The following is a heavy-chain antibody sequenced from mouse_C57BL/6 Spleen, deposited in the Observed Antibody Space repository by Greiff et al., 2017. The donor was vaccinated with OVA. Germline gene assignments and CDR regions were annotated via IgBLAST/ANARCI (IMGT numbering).Heavy chain of an antibody. J-gene: IGHJ1*03. Sequence: EVKLMESGPGLVKPSQSLSLTCSVTGYSITSGYYWNWIRQFPGNKLEWMGYISYDGSNNYNPSLKNRISITRDTSKNQFFLKLNSVTTEDTATYYCARDGYGSSYWYFDVWGTGTTVTVSS. CDR3: ARDGYGSSYWYFDV. CDR2: ISYDGSN. D-gene: IGHD1-1*01. CDR1: GYSITSGYY. V-gene: IGHV3-6*01.